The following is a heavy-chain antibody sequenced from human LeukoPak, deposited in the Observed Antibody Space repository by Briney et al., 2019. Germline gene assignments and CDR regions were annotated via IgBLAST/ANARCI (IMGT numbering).Heavy chain of an antibody. V-gene: IGHV1-18*01. J-gene: IGHJ4*02. D-gene: IGHD6-13*01. CDR2: ISAYNGNT. Sequence: ASVEVSCKASGYTFTSYGISWVRQAPGQGLEWMGWISAYNGNTNYAQKLQGRVTMTTDTSTSTAYMELRSLRSDDTAVYYCARPLYSSSSMGFDYWGQGTLVTVSS. CDR1: GYTFTSYG. CDR3: ARPLYSSSSMGFDY.